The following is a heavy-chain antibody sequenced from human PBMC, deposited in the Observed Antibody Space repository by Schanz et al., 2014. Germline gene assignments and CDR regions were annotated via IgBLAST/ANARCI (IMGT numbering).Heavy chain of an antibody. CDR2: IYSRGGT. V-gene: IGHV3-66*01. J-gene: IGHJ5*02. CDR3: ASRSVYAPT. Sequence: EVQLEVSGGGLVQPGGSLRLSCEASGFNVGNNYMSWVRQPPGKGLECISIIYSRGGTFHADSVKGRFTISRDKSKNTLYLDMNSLSAADTAVYYGASRSVYAPTWGQGILVTVSS. D-gene: IGHD2-8*01. CDR1: GFNVGNNY.